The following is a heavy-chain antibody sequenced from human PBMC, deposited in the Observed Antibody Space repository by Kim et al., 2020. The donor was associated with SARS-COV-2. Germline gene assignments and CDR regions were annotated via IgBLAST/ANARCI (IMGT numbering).Heavy chain of an antibody. D-gene: IGHD6-13*01. CDR3: ARHQWAYSSSWYPFDY. CDR1: GGSISSSSYY. J-gene: IGHJ4*02. Sequence: SETLSLTCTVSGGSISSSSYYWGWIRQPPGKGLEWIGSIYYSGSTYYNPSLKSRVTISVDTSKNQFSLKLSSVTAADTAVYYCARHQWAYSSSWYPFDYWGQGTLVTVSS. CDR2: IYYSGST. V-gene: IGHV4-39*01.